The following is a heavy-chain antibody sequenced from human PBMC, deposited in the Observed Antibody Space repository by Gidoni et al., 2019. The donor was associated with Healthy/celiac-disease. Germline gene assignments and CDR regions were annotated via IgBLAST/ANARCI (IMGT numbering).Heavy chain of an antibody. V-gene: IGHV4-34*01. CDR2: INHSGST. D-gene: IGHD3-22*01. J-gene: IGHJ4*02. CDR3: ARASHDSSGYYSFPFDY. Sequence: QAQLQPWGAGLVKPSETLSLTCAVYGGSFSGAYWSWIRQPPGKGREWLGEINHSGSTNYNPSLKSRVTISVDTSKHQFFLKLSSVTAADTAVYYCARASHDSSGYYSFPFDYWGQGALVTVSS. CDR1: GGSFSGAY.